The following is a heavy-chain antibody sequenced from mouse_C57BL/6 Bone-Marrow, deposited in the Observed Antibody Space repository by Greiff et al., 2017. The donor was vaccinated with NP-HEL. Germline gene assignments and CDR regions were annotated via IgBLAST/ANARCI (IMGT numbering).Heavy chain of an antibody. CDR2: IHPNSGST. CDR3: TRWASYYFGY. D-gene: IGHD6-1*01. CDR1: GYTFTSYW. V-gene: IGHV1-64*01. J-gene: IGHJ2*01. Sequence: QVQLQQSGAELVKPGASVKLSCKASGYTFTSYWMHWVKQRPGQGLEWIGMIHPNSGSTNYNEKFKSKATLTVDKSSSTAYMQLSSLTSEDSAVYYCTRWASYYFGYWGQGTTLTVSS.